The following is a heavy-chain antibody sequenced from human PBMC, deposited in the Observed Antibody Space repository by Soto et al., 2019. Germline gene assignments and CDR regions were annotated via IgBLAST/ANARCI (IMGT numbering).Heavy chain of an antibody. CDR2: ISGSGGSI. J-gene: IGHJ4*02. V-gene: IGHV3-23*01. CDR3: AKWRAVYYFDY. Sequence: PGGSLRLSCAASGFTFSGYWMHWVRQAPGKGLEWVSAISGSGGSIYYADSVKGRFTISRDNSKNTLYLQMNSLRAEDTAIYYCAKWRAVYYFDYWGQGTLVTVSS. D-gene: IGHD4-4*01. CDR1: GFTFSGYW.